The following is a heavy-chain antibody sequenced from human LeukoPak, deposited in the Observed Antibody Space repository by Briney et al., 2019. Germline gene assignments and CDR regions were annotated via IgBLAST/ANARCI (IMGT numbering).Heavy chain of an antibody. J-gene: IGHJ4*02. CDR3: ARGDSSSWYPFDY. CDR2: ISGSSSDT. D-gene: IGHD6-13*01. CDR1: GFTFSDYY. V-gene: IGHV3-11*06. Sequence: GGSLRLSCAASGFTFSDYYMSWIRQAPGKGLEWVSYISGSSSDTNYADSVKGRFTISRDNAKNSLYLQMNSLRAEDTAVYYCARGDSSSWYPFDYWGQGTLVTVSS.